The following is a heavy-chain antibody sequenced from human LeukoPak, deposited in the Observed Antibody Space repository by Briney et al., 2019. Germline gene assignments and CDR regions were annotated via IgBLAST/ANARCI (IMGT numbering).Heavy chain of an antibody. Sequence: ASVKVSCEASGYTFTSYGVSWVRQAPGQGLEWMGWISTYTGDTNYAQKLQGRLTMTTDTSASTAFMELRSLTSDDTAVYYCTRATIPAAGIDYWGQGTLVTVSS. CDR1: GYTFTSYG. J-gene: IGHJ4*02. CDR2: ISTYTGDT. V-gene: IGHV1-18*01. D-gene: IGHD6-13*01. CDR3: TRATIPAAGIDY.